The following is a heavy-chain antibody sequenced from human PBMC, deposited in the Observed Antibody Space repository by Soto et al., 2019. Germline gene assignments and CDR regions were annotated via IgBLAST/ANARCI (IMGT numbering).Heavy chain of an antibody. D-gene: IGHD3-22*01. CDR2: IIPIFGTA. CDR1: GGTFSSYA. J-gene: IGHJ6*02. CDR3: ARVDYDSSGYSGDYYYYYGMDV. Sequence: SVKVSCKASGGTFSSYAISWVRQAPGQGLEWMGGIIPIFGTANYAQKFQGRVTITADESTSTAYMELSSLRSEDTAVYYCARVDYDSSGYSGDYYYYYGMDVWGQGTTVTVSS. V-gene: IGHV1-69*13.